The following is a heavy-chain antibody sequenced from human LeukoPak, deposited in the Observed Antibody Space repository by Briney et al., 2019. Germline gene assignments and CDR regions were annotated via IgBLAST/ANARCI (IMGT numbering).Heavy chain of an antibody. CDR1: GGFISSYY. V-gene: IGHV4-59*01. D-gene: IGHD2-2*01. Sequence: SETLSLTCTVSGGFISSYYWSWIRQPPGKGLEWIGYIYYSGSTNYNPSLKSRVTISVDTSKNQFSLKLSSVTAADTAVYYCARMSSYRSSTSCSSGFHYYMDVWGKGTTVTVSS. CDR3: ARMSSYRSSTSCSSGFHYYMDV. CDR2: IYYSGST. J-gene: IGHJ6*03.